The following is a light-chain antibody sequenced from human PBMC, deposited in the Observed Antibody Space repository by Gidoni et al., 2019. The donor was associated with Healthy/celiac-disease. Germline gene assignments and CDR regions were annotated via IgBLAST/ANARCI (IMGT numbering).Light chain of an antibody. CDR1: QSISSY. CDR3: QQSYSTPQT. CDR2: AAS. V-gene: IGKV1-39*01. Sequence: DIPMTPSPSSLSASVGYRVTIPCRASQSISSYLNWYQQKPGKAPKLLIYAASSLQSGVPSRFSGSGSGTDFTLTISSLQPEDFATYYCQQSYSTPQTFGQGTKVEIK. J-gene: IGKJ1*01.